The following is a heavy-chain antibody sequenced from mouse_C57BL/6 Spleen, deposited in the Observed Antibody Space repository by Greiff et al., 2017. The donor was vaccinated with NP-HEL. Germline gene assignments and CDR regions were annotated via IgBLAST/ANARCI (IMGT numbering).Heavy chain of an antibody. CDR2: IRNKANNHAT. J-gene: IGHJ1*03. D-gene: IGHD1-1*01. Sequence: EVQLQESGGGLVQPGGSMKLSCAASGFTFSDAWMDWVRQSPEKGLEWVAEIRNKANNHATYYAESVKGRFTISRDDSKSSVYLQMNSLRAEDTGIYYCTRKLLRYWYFDVWGTGTTVTVSS. CDR3: TRKLLRYWYFDV. CDR1: GFTFSDAW. V-gene: IGHV6-6*01.